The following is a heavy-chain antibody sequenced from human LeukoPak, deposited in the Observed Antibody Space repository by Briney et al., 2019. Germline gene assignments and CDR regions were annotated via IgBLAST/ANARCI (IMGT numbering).Heavy chain of an antibody. CDR2: IYYSGST. CDR1: GDSISSYY. J-gene: IGHJ4*02. CDR3: ARADCSGGSCYGHYYFDY. V-gene: IGHV4-59*01. Sequence: SETLSLTCTVSGDSISSYYWSWIRQPPGRGLEWIGYIYYSGSTNYNPSLKSRVAISVDTSKKQFSLKLSSVTAADTAVYFCARADCSGGSCYGHYYFDYWGQGTLVTVSS. D-gene: IGHD2-15*01.